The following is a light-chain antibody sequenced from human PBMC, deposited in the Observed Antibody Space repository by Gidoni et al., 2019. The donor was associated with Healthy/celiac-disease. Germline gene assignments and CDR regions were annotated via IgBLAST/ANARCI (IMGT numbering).Light chain of an antibody. V-gene: IGLV3-21*02. Sequence: SYVLTQPPSVSVAPGQTARITCGGNNIGSKSGHWYQQKPGQAPVLVVYDDSERPPGIPARFSGSNSGNTATLTISRVEAGDEGDYYCQVWDSSSVHPHVVFGGGTKLTVL. CDR1: NIGSKS. J-gene: IGLJ2*01. CDR3: QVWDSSSVHPHVV. CDR2: DDS.